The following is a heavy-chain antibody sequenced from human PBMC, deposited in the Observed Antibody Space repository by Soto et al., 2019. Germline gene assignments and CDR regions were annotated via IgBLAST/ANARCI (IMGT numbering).Heavy chain of an antibody. V-gene: IGHV4-34*01. CDR2: INHSGST. J-gene: IGHJ4*02. D-gene: IGHD4-17*01. Sequence: PSETLSLTCAVYGGSFSGYYWSWIRQPPGKGLEWIGEINHSGSTNYNPSLKSRVTISVDTSKNQFSLKLSSVTAADTAVYYCARAPYGDLPDYWGQGTLVTVSS. CDR1: GGSFSGYY. CDR3: ARAPYGDLPDY.